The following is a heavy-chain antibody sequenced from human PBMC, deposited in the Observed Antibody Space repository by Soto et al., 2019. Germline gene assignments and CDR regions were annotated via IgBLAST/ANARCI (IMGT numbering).Heavy chain of an antibody. CDR1: GFTFSSYG. Sequence: PGGSLRLSCAASGFTFSSYGMHWVRQAPGKGLEWVAVISYDGSNKYYADSVKGRFTISRDNSKNTLYLQMNSLRAEDMAVYYCAKDATHDYRYYFDSWGQGTLVTVSS. J-gene: IGHJ4*02. CDR2: ISYDGSNK. CDR3: AKDATHDYRYYFDS. D-gene: IGHD4-4*01. V-gene: IGHV3-30*18.